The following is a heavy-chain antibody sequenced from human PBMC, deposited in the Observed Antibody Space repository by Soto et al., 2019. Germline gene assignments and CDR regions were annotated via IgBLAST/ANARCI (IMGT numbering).Heavy chain of an antibody. CDR3: ARDGMTTVPRGWFDP. V-gene: IGHV4-31*03. CDR1: GGSISTGGYY. D-gene: IGHD4-17*01. Sequence: SETLSLTCTVSGGSISTGGYYWNWIRQHPGKGLEWIGYFYYSGSTYYNPSLKSRVTISVDKSKNQFSLKLSSVTAADTAVYYCARDGMTTVPRGWFDPWGQGTLVTVSS. CDR2: FYYSGST. J-gene: IGHJ5*02.